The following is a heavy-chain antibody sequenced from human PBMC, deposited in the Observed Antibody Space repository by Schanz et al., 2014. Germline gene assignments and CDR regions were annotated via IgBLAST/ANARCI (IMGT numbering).Heavy chain of an antibody. J-gene: IGHJ4*02. D-gene: IGHD5-18*01. CDR3: AKDAENTAMITDYFDY. CDR1: RFTVTNAW. Sequence: EVQLLDSGGGLAQPGGSLRLSCAASRFTVTNAWMNWVRQAPGKGLEWVSYVSRSTPDIYYADSVKGRFTMSRDNAKNSVFLQMNSLRAEDTAVYYCAKDAENTAMITDYFDYWGQGTLVTVSS. CDR2: VSRSTPDI. V-gene: IGHV3-48*01.